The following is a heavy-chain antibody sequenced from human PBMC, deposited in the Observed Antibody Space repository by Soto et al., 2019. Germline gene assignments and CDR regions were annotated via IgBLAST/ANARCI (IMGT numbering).Heavy chain of an antibody. CDR1: GFTFSRYT. V-gene: IGHV3-48*04. Sequence: EVQLVESGGGLVQSGGSLRLTCAASGFTFSRYTMNWVLQAPGKGREWLSYFSGGGGTMFYADSVKGRVTITRDNAKNSLYLQMEGLRAEDRAVYYCAIDKSGSYSFDYWGQGTLVTVSS. J-gene: IGHJ4*02. CDR3: AIDKSGSYSFDY. CDR2: FSGGGGTM. D-gene: IGHD1-26*01.